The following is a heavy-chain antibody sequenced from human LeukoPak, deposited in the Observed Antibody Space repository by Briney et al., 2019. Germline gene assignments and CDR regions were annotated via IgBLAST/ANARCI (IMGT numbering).Heavy chain of an antibody. CDR2: ITTGGYT. V-gene: IGHV3-11*06. Sequence: PGGSLRLPCAASGFTFSDYFMTWIRQAPGKGLEWLSYITTGGYTNYADSVKGRFTISRDNAKNSLYLQMNSLRAEDTAVYYCASPRGWGQGTLVTVSS. CDR1: GFTFSDYF. CDR3: ASPRG. J-gene: IGHJ4*02.